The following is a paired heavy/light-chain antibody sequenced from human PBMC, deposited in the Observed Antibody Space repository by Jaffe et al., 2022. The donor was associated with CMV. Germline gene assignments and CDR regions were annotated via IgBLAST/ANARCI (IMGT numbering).Heavy chain of an antibody. Sequence: EVQLLESGGGLVQPGGSLRLSCAASGFTFSSQAMSWVRQAPGKGLEWVSGLSGTGGSAYYADSVKGRFTMSKDNSKNTLYLQMDSLRAEDTAVYYCAKDRGLTLVLNPDFDYWGQGTLVTVSS. V-gene: IGHV3-23*01. CDR2: LSGTGGSA. J-gene: IGHJ4*02. D-gene: IGHD2-2*01. CDR1: GFTFSSQA. CDR3: AKDRGLTLVLNPDFDY.
Light chain of an antibody. J-gene: IGLJ2*01. CDR3: GTWDTSLSAVV. V-gene: IGLV1-51*01. CDR1: SSNIGSNY. Sequence: QSVLTQPPSVSAAPGQKVTISCSGSSSNIGSNYVSWYQQLPGTAPKLLIYDNHNRPSGIPDRFSGSRSGSSATLAITGLQTGDEADYYCGTWDTSLSAVVFGGGTKLTVL. CDR2: DNH.